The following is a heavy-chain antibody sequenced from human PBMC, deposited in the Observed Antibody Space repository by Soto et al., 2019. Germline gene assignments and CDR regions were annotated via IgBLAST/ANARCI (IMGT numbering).Heavy chain of an antibody. Sequence: GGSLRLSCAASGFTFSSYAMSWVRQAPGKGLEWVSAISGSGGSTYYADSVKGRFTISRDNSKNTLYLQMNSLRAEDTAVYYCAKESDYYGSGSYYGYFDYWGQGTLVTVSS. J-gene: IGHJ4*02. D-gene: IGHD3-10*01. CDR3: AKESDYYGSGSYYGYFDY. CDR1: GFTFSSYA. V-gene: IGHV3-23*01. CDR2: ISGSGGST.